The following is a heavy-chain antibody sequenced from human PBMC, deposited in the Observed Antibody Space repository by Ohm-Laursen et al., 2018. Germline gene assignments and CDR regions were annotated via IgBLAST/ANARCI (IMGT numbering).Heavy chain of an antibody. CDR3: ARDYDILTGYYIFNWFDP. J-gene: IGHJ5*02. Sequence: ASVKVSCKASGYTFTGYYMHWVRQAPGQGLEWMGWINPNSGGTNYAQKFQGRVTMTRDTSISTAYMELSRLRSDDTAVYYCARDYDILTGYYIFNWFDPWGQGTLVTVSS. CDR1: GYTFTGYY. V-gene: IGHV1-2*02. CDR2: INPNSGGT. D-gene: IGHD3-9*01.